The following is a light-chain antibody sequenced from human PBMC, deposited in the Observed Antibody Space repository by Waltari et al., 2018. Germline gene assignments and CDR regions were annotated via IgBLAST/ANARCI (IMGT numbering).Light chain of an antibody. J-gene: IGKJ4*01. CDR3: QQYNSYPLT. CDR1: QSISTW. CDR2: EAS. Sequence: DIQMTQSPSTLSASVGDRVTITCRASQSISTWLAWYQQKPGMAPKLLIYEASTFESGVPSRFRGSGYGTEFTLTISSLQPDDFATYYCQQYNSYPLTFGGGTKVEIK. V-gene: IGKV1-5*01.